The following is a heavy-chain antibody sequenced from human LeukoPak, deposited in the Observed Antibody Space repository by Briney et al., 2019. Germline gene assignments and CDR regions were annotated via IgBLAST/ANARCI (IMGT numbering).Heavy chain of an antibody. J-gene: IGHJ4*02. CDR2: IYYSGST. V-gene: IGHV4-59*08. Sequence: SETLSLTCTVSGGSISSYYWSWIRQPPGKGLEWIGYIYYSGSTNYNPSPKSRGTISVDTSKNQFSLKLSSVTAADTAVYYCARQSGSYGPIDYWGQGTLVTVSS. CDR1: GGSISSYY. CDR3: ARQSGSYGPIDY. D-gene: IGHD1-26*01.